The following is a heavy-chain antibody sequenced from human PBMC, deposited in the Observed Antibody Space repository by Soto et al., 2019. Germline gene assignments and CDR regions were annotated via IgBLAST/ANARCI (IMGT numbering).Heavy chain of an antibody. D-gene: IGHD3-10*01. CDR3: ARDWESTVSTWSFGAF. V-gene: IGHV1-69*08. Sequence: QVQLVQSGAEVKKPGSSVKVSCKASGGTFSPYTVNWVRQAPGQGLEWMGRIIPFLRVPNYVQKFQARVTRTADTSTTTAYMELSGLRFEDTAVYYCARDWESTVSTWSFGAFWGRGTLVTVSS. CDR1: GGTFSPYT. J-gene: IGHJ4*02. CDR2: IIPFLRVP.